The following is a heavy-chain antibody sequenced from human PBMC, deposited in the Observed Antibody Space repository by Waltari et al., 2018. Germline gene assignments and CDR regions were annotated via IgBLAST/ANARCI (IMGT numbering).Heavy chain of an antibody. D-gene: IGHD2-21*01. Sequence: QVQLQESGPGLVKPSQTLSLTCTVSGGSISSGSYYWSWIRQPAGKGLEWIGRIYTSGSTNYNPSLKSRVTISVDTSKNQFSLKLSSVTAADTAVYYCAGRDLYCGGDCYSLVGDAFDIWGQGTMVTVSS. CDR1: GGSISSGSYY. CDR2: IYTSGST. CDR3: AGRDLYCGGDCYSLVGDAFDI. V-gene: IGHV4-61*02. J-gene: IGHJ3*02.